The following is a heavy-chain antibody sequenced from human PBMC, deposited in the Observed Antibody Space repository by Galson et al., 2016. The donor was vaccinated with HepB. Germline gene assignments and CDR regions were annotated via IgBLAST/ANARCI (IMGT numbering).Heavy chain of an antibody. CDR3: ARSSADQYYFGMDV. J-gene: IGHJ6*02. V-gene: IGHV1-69*10. CDR2: IIPILGAA. Sequence: SVKVSCKASGGTFSSYAIIWVRHAPGQGLGWMGGIIPILGAANFAQKFQGRVTISADKSTCTAYMELRSLRSEDTAVYFCARSSADQYYFGMDVWGQGTTVTVSS. D-gene: IGHD2/OR15-2a*01. CDR1: GGTFSSYA.